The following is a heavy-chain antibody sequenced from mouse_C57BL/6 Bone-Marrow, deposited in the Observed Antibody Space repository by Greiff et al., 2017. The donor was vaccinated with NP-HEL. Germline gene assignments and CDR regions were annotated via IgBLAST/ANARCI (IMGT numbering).Heavy chain of an antibody. J-gene: IGHJ4*01. CDR2: IYPRSGNI. Sequence: VQLQQSGAELARPGAPVKLSCKAPGYTFTSYGISWVKQRTGQGLEWIGEIYPRSGNIYYNEKFKGKATLTADKSSSTAYMELRSLTSEDSAVYFCARRGVYDGYYCAMDYWGQGTSVTVSS. CDR3: ARRGVYDGYYCAMDY. V-gene: IGHV1-81*01. CDR1: GYTFTSYG. D-gene: IGHD2-3*01.